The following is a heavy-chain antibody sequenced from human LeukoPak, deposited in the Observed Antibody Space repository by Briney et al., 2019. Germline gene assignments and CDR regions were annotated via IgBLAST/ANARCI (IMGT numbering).Heavy chain of an antibody. J-gene: IGHJ3*02. CDR2: IYYSGST. CDR1: GGSISSSSYY. V-gene: IGHV4-39*07. CDR3: AKTGTTPLSAFDI. Sequence: PSETLSLTCTVSGGSISSSSYYWGWIRQPPGKGLEWIGSIYYSGSTYYNPSLKSRVTISVDTSKNQFSLKLSSVTAADTAVYYCAKTGTTPLSAFDIWGQGTMVTVSS. D-gene: IGHD1-7*01.